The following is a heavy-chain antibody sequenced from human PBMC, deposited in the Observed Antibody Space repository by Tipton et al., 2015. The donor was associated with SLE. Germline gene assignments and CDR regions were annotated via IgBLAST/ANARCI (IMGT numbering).Heavy chain of an antibody. J-gene: IGHJ3*02. CDR1: SGSVSSGAYY. Sequence: TLSLTCTVSSGSVSSGAYYWSWIRQHPGKGLEWIGYVFSSGTTYYNPSLKGRLSLSLDTSQNQFSLRLSSVTAADTAVYYCARDYYGSGFDAFDIWGQGTMVTVSS. CDR2: VFSSGTT. CDR3: ARDYYGSGFDAFDI. V-gene: IGHV4-31*03. D-gene: IGHD3-10*01.